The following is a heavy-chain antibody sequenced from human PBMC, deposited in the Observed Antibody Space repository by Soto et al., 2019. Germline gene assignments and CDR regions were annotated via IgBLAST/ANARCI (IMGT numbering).Heavy chain of an antibody. J-gene: IGHJ6*02. CDR1: GFDASVNF. Sequence: EVQLVESGGTLVQPGGSLKLSCAASGFDASVNFMTWVRQAPGKGLEWVTAINNAGSTFYADSVKGRFSISRDDSKNMLYLQMNSLRVEDTAMYYCVRENYYYGMDVWGQGTAVTVSS. CDR2: INNAGST. CDR3: VRENYYYGMDV. V-gene: IGHV3-66*01.